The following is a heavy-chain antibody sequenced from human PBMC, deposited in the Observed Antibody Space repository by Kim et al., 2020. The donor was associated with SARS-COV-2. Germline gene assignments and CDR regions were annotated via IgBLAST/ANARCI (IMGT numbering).Heavy chain of an antibody. V-gene: IGHV3-30*18. CDR1: GFTFSLYG. CDR3: AKGEAMGAAFSSSDL. D-gene: IGHD6-25*01. J-gene: IGHJ5*02. CDR2: VSYDGNKK. Sequence: GGSLRLSCVASGFTFSLYGMHWVRQAPGKGLEWVAVVSYDGNKKSYADSVKGRFTISRDNSKNTLYLQMNSLRVEDTAMYYCAKGEAMGAAFSSSDLWGQGTLVTVSS.